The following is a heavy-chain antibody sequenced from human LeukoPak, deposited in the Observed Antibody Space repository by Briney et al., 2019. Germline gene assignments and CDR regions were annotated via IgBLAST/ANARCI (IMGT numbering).Heavy chain of an antibody. CDR3: AKGFM. D-gene: IGHD3-16*01. Sequence: GGSLRLSCAASGFTFSINWMSWVRHAPGKGLEWVASIKQDGSAKYYMDSVKGRFTTSRDNAKNSLSLQMNSLRVEDTAVYYCAKGFMWGQGTLVTVSS. J-gene: IGHJ4*02. V-gene: IGHV3-7*01. CDR2: IKQDGSAK. CDR1: GFTFSINW.